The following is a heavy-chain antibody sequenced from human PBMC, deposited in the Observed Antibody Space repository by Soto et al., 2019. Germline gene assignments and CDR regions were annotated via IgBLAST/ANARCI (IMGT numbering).Heavy chain of an antibody. CDR1: EFTFSSYA. Sequence: GGSLRLSCSASEFTFSSYAMHWVRQAPGKGLEYVSAISSNGGSTYYADSVKGRFTISRDNSKNTLYLQMSSLRAEDTAVYYCVKDSYYYGSGSYARVFDYWGQGTLVTVSS. J-gene: IGHJ4*02. V-gene: IGHV3-64D*08. D-gene: IGHD3-10*01. CDR2: ISSNGGST. CDR3: VKDSYYYGSGSYARVFDY.